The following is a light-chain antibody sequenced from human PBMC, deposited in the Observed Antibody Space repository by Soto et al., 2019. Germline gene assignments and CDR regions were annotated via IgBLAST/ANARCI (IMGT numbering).Light chain of an antibody. V-gene: IGKV3-20*01. J-gene: IGKJ4*02. CDR2: GAS. Sequence: FLSTQSPATLSLYPGEGATLSCRASQSVGGGYLAWYQQKPGQAPRLLIYGASRRATGIPDRFSVSGSGTDFILTINRLEPEDFAVYYCQQYANSPPTFGGGTEVVIE. CDR3: QQYANSPPT. CDR1: QSVGGGY.